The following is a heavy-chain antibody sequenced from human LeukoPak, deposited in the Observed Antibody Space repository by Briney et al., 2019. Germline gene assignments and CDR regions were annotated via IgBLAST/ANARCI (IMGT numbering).Heavy chain of an antibody. CDR1: GYTFSNYG. CDR3: ARHRIESGYDYGGIDY. J-gene: IGHJ4*02. D-gene: IGHD5-12*01. Sequence: ASVKVSCKASGYTFSNYGFVWVRQAPGHGLEWMGYISAYNGKTQYADNLQGRVTLTTDTSTNTAYMELRSLRSDDTAVYYCARHRIESGYDYGGIDYWGQGTLVTVSS. V-gene: IGHV1-18*01. CDR2: ISAYNGKT.